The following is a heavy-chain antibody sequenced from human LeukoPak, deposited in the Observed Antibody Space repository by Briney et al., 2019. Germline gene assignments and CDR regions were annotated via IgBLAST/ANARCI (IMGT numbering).Heavy chain of an antibody. Sequence: SETLSLTCTVSGGSISSYYWSWIRQPPGKGLERIGYIYYSGSTNYNPSLKSRVTISVDTSKNQFSLKLSSVTAADTAVYYCARVESGGYYYYMDVWGKGTTVTVSS. CDR3: ARVESGGYYYYMDV. D-gene: IGHD1-26*01. CDR2: IYYSGST. CDR1: GGSISSYY. J-gene: IGHJ6*03. V-gene: IGHV4-59*01.